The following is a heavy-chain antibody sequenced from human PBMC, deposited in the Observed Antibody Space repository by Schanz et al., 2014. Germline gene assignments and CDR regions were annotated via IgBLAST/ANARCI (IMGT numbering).Heavy chain of an antibody. J-gene: IGHJ4*02. CDR2: MSGSGSTA. V-gene: IGHV3-23*01. Sequence: EVQLLESGGGLVQPGGSLRLSCVASGFTFFGSFAMSWVRQAPGKGLEWVSGMSGSGSTADYADSVKGRFTISRDNSRKTLYLQMNSLRADDTAVYYCARDLLVSHYDFWSGNDYWGQGTLXTVSS. D-gene: IGHD3-3*01. CDR3: ARDLLVSHYDFWSGNDY. CDR1: GFTFFGSFA.